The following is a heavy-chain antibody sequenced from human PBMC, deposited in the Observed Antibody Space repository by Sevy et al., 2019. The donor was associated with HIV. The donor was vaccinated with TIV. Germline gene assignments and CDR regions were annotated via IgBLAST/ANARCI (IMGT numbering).Heavy chain of an antibody. Sequence: GESLKISCAASGFSFSTYWMTWVRQAPGKGLEWVATMNQDGTERDYVASVKGRFTISRDNTKTSLFLQMNSLSAEDTGVYYCVREGLGGFSYSLDCWGQGTLVTVSS. CDR2: MNQDGTER. J-gene: IGHJ4*02. D-gene: IGHD3-16*01. V-gene: IGHV3-7*01. CDR3: VREGLGGFSYSLDC. CDR1: GFSFSTYW.